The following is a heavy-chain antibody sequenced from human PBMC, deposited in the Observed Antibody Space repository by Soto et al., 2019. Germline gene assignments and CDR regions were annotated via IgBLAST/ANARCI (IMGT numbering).Heavy chain of an antibody. CDR1: GFTFSSYG. CDR2: ILYDGKKN. V-gene: IGHV3-30*18. CDR3: AKDEVLVEVVARDYYGMDV. J-gene: IGHJ6*02. D-gene: IGHD2-15*01. Sequence: VQLVESGGGVVQPGRSLRLSCAASGFTFSSYGMHWVRQAPGKGLEWVALILYDGKKNYYADSVKGRFTISRDNSKNTLYLQMNSLRAEDTAVYYCAKDEVLVEVVARDYYGMDVWGQGTTVTVSS.